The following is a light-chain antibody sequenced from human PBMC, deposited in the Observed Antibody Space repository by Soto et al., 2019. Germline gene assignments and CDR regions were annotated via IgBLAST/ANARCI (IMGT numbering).Light chain of an antibody. CDR3: QQDYSYTRK. Sequence: PITAYASSWSAYVENRVTITCRASQSISSWLAWYQQKPGKAPKLLIYAASTLQSGVPSRFSGSGSGTDFTLTISGLQSEDFATYYCQQDYSYTRKFGQGSKVEIK. V-gene: IGKV1-8*01. J-gene: IGKJ1*01. CDR1: QSISSW. CDR2: AAS.